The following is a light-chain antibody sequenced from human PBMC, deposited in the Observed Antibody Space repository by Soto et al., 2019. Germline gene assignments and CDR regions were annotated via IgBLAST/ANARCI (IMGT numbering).Light chain of an antibody. J-gene: IGKJ1*01. Sequence: EIVLTQSPATLSLYPGERATLSCRATQSVRSSLAWYLQQPGQAPRLLIYDASKRATGIPARFSGSGSGTDFTLTISSLEPKDFAVYYCQQRSNWPGTFGQGTKVDIK. V-gene: IGKV3-11*01. CDR1: QSVRSS. CDR2: DAS. CDR3: QQRSNWPGT.